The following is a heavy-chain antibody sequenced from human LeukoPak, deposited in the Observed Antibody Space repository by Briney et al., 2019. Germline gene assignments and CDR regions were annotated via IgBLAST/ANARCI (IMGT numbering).Heavy chain of an antibody. CDR3: ARDNTVNYYYYYMDV. Sequence: GGSLRLSCAASGFTLSSYSMNWVRQAPGKGLEWVSYISSSSSTIYYADSVKGRFTISRDNAKNSLYLQMNSLRAEDTAVYYCARDNTVNYYYYYMDVSGKGTTVTVSS. CDR1: GFTLSSYS. D-gene: IGHD3-16*02. V-gene: IGHV3-48*01. CDR2: ISSSSSTI. J-gene: IGHJ6*03.